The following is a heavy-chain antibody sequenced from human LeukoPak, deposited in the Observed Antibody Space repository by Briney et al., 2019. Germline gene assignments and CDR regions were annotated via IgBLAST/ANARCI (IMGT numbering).Heavy chain of an antibody. CDR3: ARDASNYDPTAFDY. D-gene: IGHD4-11*01. CDR1: GGSISGYY. V-gene: IGHV4-4*07. Sequence: SETLSLTCTVSGGSISGYYWSWIRQPAGKGLEWIGRIYTSGSTNYNPSLKSRVTMSVDTSKNQFSLKLSSVTAADTAVYYCARDASNYDPTAFDYWGQGTLVTVSS. CDR2: IYTSGST. J-gene: IGHJ4*02.